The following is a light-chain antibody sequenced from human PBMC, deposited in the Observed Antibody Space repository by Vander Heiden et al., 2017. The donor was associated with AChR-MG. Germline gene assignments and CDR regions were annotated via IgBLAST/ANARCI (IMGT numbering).Light chain of an antibody. CDR1: DSDVGAYDY. J-gene: IGLJ3*02. CDR2: DVR. Sequence: QPVLTHPASVAGSPGQTTTISCTGTDSDVGAYDYVSWYQQHPGKDPRLMIYDVRNRPAGVSHRFSGSKSGNTASLTISGLQADDEADYYCCSYTTGTSWVFGGGTRLTVL. CDR3: CSYTTGTSWV. V-gene: IGLV2-14*03.